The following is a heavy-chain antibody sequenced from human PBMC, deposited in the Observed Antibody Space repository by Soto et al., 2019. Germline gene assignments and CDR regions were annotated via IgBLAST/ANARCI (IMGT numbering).Heavy chain of an antibody. CDR1: GGSISSSSYY. Sequence: SETLSLTCTVSGGSISSSSYYWGWIRQPPGKGLEWIGSIYYSGSTYYNPSLKSRVTISVDTSKNQFSLKLSSVTAADTAVYYCARLGIAARAFFFDYWGQGTLVTVSS. V-gene: IGHV4-39*01. D-gene: IGHD6-6*01. J-gene: IGHJ4*02. CDR2: IYYSGST. CDR3: ARLGIAARAFFFDY.